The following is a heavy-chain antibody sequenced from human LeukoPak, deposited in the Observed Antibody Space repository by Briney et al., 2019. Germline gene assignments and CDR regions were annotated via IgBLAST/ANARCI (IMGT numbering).Heavy chain of an antibody. D-gene: IGHD2-15*01. CDR1: GFTFSSYG. Sequence: GGSLRLSCAASGFTFSSYGVHWVRQAPGKGLEWVAVISYDGSNKYYADSVKGRFTISRDNSKNTLYLQMNSLRAGDTAVYYCAKGGANIVVVVAPRDYYGMDVWGQGTTVTVSS. CDR2: ISYDGSNK. CDR3: AKGGANIVVVVAPRDYYGMDV. V-gene: IGHV3-30*18. J-gene: IGHJ6*02.